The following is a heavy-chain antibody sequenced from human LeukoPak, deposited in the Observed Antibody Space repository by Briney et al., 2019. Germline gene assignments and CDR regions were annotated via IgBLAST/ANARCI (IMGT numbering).Heavy chain of an antibody. CDR1: GSTFRNYW. CDR3: ASLQTDPTIVIGF. CDR2: IKRDGSES. V-gene: IGHV3-7*01. D-gene: IGHD5-24*01. J-gene: IGHJ4*02. Sequence: GXSLRLSCEVSGSTFRNYWMSWIRRIRGKGLEWLACIKRDGSESEYVDSVRGRFTVSTDSDKNSLFLQMNILRAADTAVYYCASLQTDPTIVIGFWGQGTLVTVSS.